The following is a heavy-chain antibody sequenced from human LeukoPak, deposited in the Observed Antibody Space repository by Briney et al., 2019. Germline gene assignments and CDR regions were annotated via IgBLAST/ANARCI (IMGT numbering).Heavy chain of an antibody. D-gene: IGHD6-19*01. CDR3: ARQKAVAGDFDY. Sequence: SETLSLTCTVSGGSISSSSYYWGWIRQPPGKGLERIGSIYYSGSTYYNPSLKSRVTISVDTSKNQFSLKLSSVTAADTAVYYCARQKAVAGDFDYWGQGTLVTVSS. CDR1: GGSISSSSYY. V-gene: IGHV4-39*01. J-gene: IGHJ4*02. CDR2: IYYSGST.